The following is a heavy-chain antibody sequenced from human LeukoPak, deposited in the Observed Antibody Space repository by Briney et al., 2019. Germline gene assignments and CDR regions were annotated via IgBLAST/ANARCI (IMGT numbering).Heavy chain of an antibody. CDR1: GFTFSSYA. CDR2: ISYDGSNK. J-gene: IGHJ6*02. CDR3: ARGPLGGYYYYGMDV. Sequence: GGSLRLSCAASGFTFSSYAMHWVRQAPGKGLEWVAVISYDGSNKYYADYVKGRFTISRDNSKNTLYLQMNSLRAEDTAVYYCARGPLGGYYYYGMDVWGQGTTVTVSS. D-gene: IGHD3-16*01. V-gene: IGHV3-30-3*01.